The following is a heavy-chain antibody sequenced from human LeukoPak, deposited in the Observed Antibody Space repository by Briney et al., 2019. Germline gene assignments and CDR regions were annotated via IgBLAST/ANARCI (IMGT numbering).Heavy chain of an antibody. CDR3: ARDCGDFWSGYYGALCY. V-gene: IGHV1-69*05. CDR1: GGTFSSYA. J-gene: IGHJ4*02. D-gene: IGHD3-3*01. Sequence: SVKVSCKASGGTFSSYAISWVRQAPGQGLEWMGGIIPVFGTANYAQKFQGRVTITTDESTSTAYMELSSLRSEDTAVYYCARDCGDFWSGYYGALCYWGQGTLVTVSS. CDR2: IIPVFGTA.